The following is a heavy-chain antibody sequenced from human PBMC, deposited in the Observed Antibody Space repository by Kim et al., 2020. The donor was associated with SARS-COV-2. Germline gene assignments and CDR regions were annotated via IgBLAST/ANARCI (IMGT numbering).Heavy chain of an antibody. V-gene: IGHV3-48*02. CDR1: GFTFSSYS. J-gene: IGHJ1*01. Sequence: GGSLRLSCAASGFTFSSYSMNWVRQAPGKGLEWVSYISSSSSTIYYADSVKGRFTISRDNAKNSLYLQMNSLRDEDTAVYYCARGRGIAAAGTAEYFQHWGQGTLVTVSS. CDR3: ARGRGIAAAGTAEYFQH. D-gene: IGHD6-13*01. CDR2: ISSSSSTI.